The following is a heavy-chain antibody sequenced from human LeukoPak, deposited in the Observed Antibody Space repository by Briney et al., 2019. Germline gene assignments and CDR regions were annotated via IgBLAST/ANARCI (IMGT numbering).Heavy chain of an antibody. CDR1: GFTFSSYA. V-gene: IGHV3-23*01. J-gene: IGHJ4*02. D-gene: IGHD6-13*01. CDR2: ISGSGGST. CDR3: AKVLGSSWYIDY. Sequence: PGGSLRLSCAASGFTFSSYAMSWVRQAPGKGLEWVSAISGSGGSTYYADSVKGRFTISGDNSKNTLYLQMNSLRAEDTAVYYCAKVLGSSWYIDYWGQGTLVTVSS.